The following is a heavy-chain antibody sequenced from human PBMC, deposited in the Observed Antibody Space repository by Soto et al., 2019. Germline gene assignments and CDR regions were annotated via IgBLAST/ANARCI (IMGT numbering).Heavy chain of an antibody. CDR2: INHSGST. V-gene: IGHV4-34*01. CDR1: GLSFSGYY. D-gene: IGHD6-6*01. J-gene: IGHJ4*02. CDR3: ARRQKTSTYSSSSAPLTPSHPKQYDY. Sequence: SETLSLTCAVYGLSFSGYYWTWIRQPPEKGLEWLGEINHSGSTNYNPALTSRVTISVDTSKNQSSLKLSSVTAADTAVYYCARRQKTSTYSSSSAPLTPSHPKQYDYRSPGTQVTVSS.